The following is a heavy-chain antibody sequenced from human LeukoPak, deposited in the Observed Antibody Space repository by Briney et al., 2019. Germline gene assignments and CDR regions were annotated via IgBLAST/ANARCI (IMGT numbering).Heavy chain of an antibody. J-gene: IGHJ4*02. D-gene: IGHD6-6*01. CDR2: INHSGST. Sequence: SETLSLTCAVYGGSFSGYYWSWIRQPPGKGLEWIGEINHSGSTNYNPSLKSRVTISVDTSKNQFSLKLSSVTAADTAVYYCARVRYSSSSPDYWGQGTLVTVSS. CDR3: ARVRYSSSSPDY. CDR1: GGSFSGYY. V-gene: IGHV4-34*01.